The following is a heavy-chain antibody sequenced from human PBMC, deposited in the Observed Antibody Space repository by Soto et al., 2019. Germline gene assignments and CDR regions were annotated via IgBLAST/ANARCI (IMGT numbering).Heavy chain of an antibody. V-gene: IGHV1-69*01. CDR1: GATFSSYA. CDR2: IVPIFATP. D-gene: IGHD4-17*01. J-gene: IGHJ5*01. Sequence: QVQLVQSGAEVKKPGSSVKVSCKASGATFSSYAVSWVRQVPGQGLEWMGGIVPIFATPKYGQKFQDRVTITADEATCTAYLELSSLRSDDTAVFYCARARYGDFVTWFDSWGQGTPVTVSS. CDR3: ARARYGDFVTWFDS.